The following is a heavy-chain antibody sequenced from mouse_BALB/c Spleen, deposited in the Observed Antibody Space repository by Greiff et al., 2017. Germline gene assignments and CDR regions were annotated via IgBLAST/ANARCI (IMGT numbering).Heavy chain of an antibody. CDR1: GYSITSDYA. Sequence: VQLQQSGPGLVKPSQSLSLTCTVTGYSITSDYAWNWIRQFPGNKLEWMGYISYSGSTSYNPSLKSRISITRDTSKNQFFLQLNSVTTEDTATYYCASYRYDRAYAMDYWGQGTSVTVSS. CDR3: ASYRYDRAYAMDY. CDR2: ISYSGST. J-gene: IGHJ4*01. D-gene: IGHD2-14*01. V-gene: IGHV3-2*02.